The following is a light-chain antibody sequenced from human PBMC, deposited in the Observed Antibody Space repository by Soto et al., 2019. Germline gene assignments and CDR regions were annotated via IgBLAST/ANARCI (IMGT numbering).Light chain of an antibody. Sequence: EIVMTQSPATLSVSPGETATLSCRASQSVTTFLAWYQQKPDQAPRLLIYDASTRATGIPARFSGSGSGTDFSLSISSLQPEDFAVYYCQQRTDWHRTFGQGTKVDI. CDR1: QSVTTF. CDR2: DAS. J-gene: IGKJ1*01. CDR3: QQRTDWHRT. V-gene: IGKV3-11*01.